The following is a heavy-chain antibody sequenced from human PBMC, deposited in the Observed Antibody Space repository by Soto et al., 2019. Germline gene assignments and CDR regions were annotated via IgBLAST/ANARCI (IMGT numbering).Heavy chain of an antibody. CDR2: IYHTGST. Sequence: SETLSLTCSVSGGSISTVGHYWTWIRQPPGKGLEWIGSIYHTGSTYYSKSLRSRLTMSVDTSKSQFSLRLSSVTAADTAVYYCARATGTLRSRNCDYWGQGSLVTAPQ. CDR1: GGSISTVGHY. D-gene: IGHD1-1*01. CDR3: ARATGTLRSRNCDY. J-gene: IGHJ4*02. V-gene: IGHV4-31*03.